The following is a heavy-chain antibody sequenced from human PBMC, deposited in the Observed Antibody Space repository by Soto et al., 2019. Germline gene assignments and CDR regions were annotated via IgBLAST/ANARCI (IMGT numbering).Heavy chain of an antibody. J-gene: IGHJ5*02. CDR3: VREPVECCGDDCYGRGWFDP. V-gene: IGHV3-33*01. CDR2: IWYDGSKS. D-gene: IGHD2-21*02. CDR1: GFIFRSYG. Sequence: GGSRRLSCAATGFIFRSYGMHWVLQTPGKGLNWVAMIWYDGSKSDYGESVKGRFTISRDNSKNTLYLEMNSLRAEVTGIYFCVREPVECCGDDCYGRGWFDPWGQGT.